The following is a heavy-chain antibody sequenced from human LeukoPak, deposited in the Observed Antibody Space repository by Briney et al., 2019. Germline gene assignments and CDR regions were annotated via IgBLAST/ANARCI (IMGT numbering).Heavy chain of an antibody. D-gene: IGHD3-10*01. CDR3: AREDYELLWFGEIRWFDP. Sequence: ASVKVSCKASGYTFTGYYMHWVRQAPGQGLEWMGWINPNSGGTNYAQKFQGWVTMTRDTSISTAYMELSRLRSDDTAVYYCAREDYELLWFGEIRWFDPWGQGTLVTVSS. CDR2: INPNSGGT. J-gene: IGHJ5*02. CDR1: GYTFTGYY. V-gene: IGHV1-2*04.